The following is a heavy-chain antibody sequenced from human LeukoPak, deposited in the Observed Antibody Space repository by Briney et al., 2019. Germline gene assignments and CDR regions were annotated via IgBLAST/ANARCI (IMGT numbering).Heavy chain of an antibody. Sequence: ASVKVSCKASGYTFTGYYMHWVRQAPGQGLEWMGWINPNSGGTNYAQKFQGRVTMTRDTSISTAYMELSRLRSDDTAVYYCARAPDFWSGYYTGRAFHIWGQGTMVTVSS. V-gene: IGHV1-2*02. D-gene: IGHD3-3*01. J-gene: IGHJ3*02. CDR2: INPNSGGT. CDR3: ARAPDFWSGYYTGRAFHI. CDR1: GYTFTGYY.